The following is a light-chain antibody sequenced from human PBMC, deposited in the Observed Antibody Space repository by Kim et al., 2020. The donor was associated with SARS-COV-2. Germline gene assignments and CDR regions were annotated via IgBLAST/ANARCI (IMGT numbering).Light chain of an antibody. CDR1: QSISSY. Sequence: SASVGDRVTITCRASQSISSYLNWYQQKPGKAPKLLIYAASSLQSGVPSTFSGSGSGTDFTLTISSLQPEDFGTYYCQQSYSTPYTFGQGTKLEI. CDR2: AAS. CDR3: QQSYSTPYT. V-gene: IGKV1-39*01. J-gene: IGKJ2*01.